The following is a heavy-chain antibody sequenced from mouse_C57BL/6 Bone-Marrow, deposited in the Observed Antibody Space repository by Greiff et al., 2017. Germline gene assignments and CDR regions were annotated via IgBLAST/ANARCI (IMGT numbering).Heavy chain of an antibody. CDR3: ARGFITSFAY. CDR1: GYTFTSYW. D-gene: IGHD1-1*01. V-gene: IGHV1-55*01. CDR2: LYPGSGST. J-gene: IGHJ3*01. Sequence: QVHVKQPGAELVKPGASVKMSCKASGYTFTSYWITWVKQRPGQGLEWIGDLYPGSGSTNYNEKFKSKATLTVDTSSSTAYMQLSSLTSEDSAVYYCARGFITSFAYWGQGTLVTVSA.